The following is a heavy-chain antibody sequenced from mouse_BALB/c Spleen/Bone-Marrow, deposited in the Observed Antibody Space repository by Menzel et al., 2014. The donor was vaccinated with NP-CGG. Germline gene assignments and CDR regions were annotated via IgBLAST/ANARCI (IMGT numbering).Heavy chain of an antibody. CDR1: GYTFTDYA. J-gene: IGHJ2*01. CDR3: ARRPCGSSYDFDY. V-gene: IGHV1-67*01. D-gene: IGHD1-1*01. Sequence: VQGVESGPELVRPGVSVKISCKGSGYTFTDYAMHWVKQSHAKSLEWIGVISTYSGNTNYNQKFKGKATMTVDKSSSPAYMELAKWTSEDSAIYYCARRPCGSSYDFDYWGQGTPLTVSS. CDR2: ISTYSGNT.